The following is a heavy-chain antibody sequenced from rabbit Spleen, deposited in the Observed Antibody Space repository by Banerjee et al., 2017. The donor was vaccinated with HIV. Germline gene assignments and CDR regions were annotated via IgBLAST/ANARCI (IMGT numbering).Heavy chain of an antibody. CDR1: GFSLSSSHW. CDR3: ARDLDGVIGWNFGW. V-gene: IGHV1S45*01. Sequence: EESGGDLVKPEGSLTLTCTASGFSLSSSHWIFWVRQAPGKGLEWIASIYTGSGATYYANWAKGRFTVSKASSTTVFLQMTSLTAADTATYFCARDLDGVIGWNFGWWGPGTLVTVS. J-gene: IGHJ4*01. CDR2: IYTGSGAT. D-gene: IGHD1-1*01.